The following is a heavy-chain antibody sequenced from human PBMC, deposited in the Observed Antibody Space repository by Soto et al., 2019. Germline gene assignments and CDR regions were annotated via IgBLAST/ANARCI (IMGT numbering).Heavy chain of an antibody. D-gene: IGHD3-3*01. Sequence: PSETLSLTCAVSGGSISSISWWNWVRQPPGKGLEWIGKIYHSGSTNYNPSLKNRVTISVDKSNNQFSLRLSSVTAADTAVYFCVTSLNYDFWRDGGRHYYFDYWGQGTLVTVSS. V-gene: IGHV4-4*02. J-gene: IGHJ4*02. CDR3: VTSLNYDFWRDGGRHYYFDY. CDR2: IYHSGST. CDR1: GGSISSISW.